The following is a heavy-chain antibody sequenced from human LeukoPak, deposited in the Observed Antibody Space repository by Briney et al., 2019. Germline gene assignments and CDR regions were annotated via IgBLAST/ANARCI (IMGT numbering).Heavy chain of an antibody. D-gene: IGHD6-13*01. J-gene: IGHJ4*02. V-gene: IGHV6-1*01. CDR3: ARLSNSWLDY. CDR1: GDSVSSTIVT. CDR2: TYYRSKWSN. Sequence: SQTLSLTCAISGDSVSSTIVTWDWIRQSPSGVLEWLGRTYYRSKWSNDYAESVRSRITITPDTSKNQVSLQPNSVTPEDTADCARLSNSWLDYWGQGTLVTVSS.